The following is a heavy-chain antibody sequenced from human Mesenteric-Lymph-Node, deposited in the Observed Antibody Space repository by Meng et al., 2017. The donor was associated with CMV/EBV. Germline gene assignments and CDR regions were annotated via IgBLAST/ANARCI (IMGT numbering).Heavy chain of an antibody. D-gene: IGHD2-2*01. CDR2: INSDGSST. J-gene: IGHJ6*02. V-gene: IGHV3-74*01. Sequence: GESLKISCAASGVTFSDHWVHWVRQAPGKGLVWVSRINSDGSSTSYADSVKGRFTISRDNAKNTLYLQMNSLRAEDTAVYYCARALHCSSASCYWNYFYYGMDVWGQGTTVTVSS. CDR3: ARALHCSSASCYWNYFYYGMDV. CDR1: GVTFSDHW.